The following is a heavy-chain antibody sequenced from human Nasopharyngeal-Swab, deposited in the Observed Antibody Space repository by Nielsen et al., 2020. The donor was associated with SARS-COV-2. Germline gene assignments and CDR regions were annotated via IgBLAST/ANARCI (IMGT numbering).Heavy chain of an antibody. CDR3: ARGGLLELGLYWYFDL. J-gene: IGHJ2*01. V-gene: IGHV3-30-3*01. CDR2: ISYDGSNK. D-gene: IGHD2-21*02. CDR1: GFTFSSYA. Sequence: GESLKISCAASGFTFSSYAMHWVRQAPGKGLEWVAVISYDGSNKYYADSVKGRFTISRDNSKNTLYLQMNSLRAEDTAVYYRARGGLLELGLYWYFDLWGRGTLVTVSS.